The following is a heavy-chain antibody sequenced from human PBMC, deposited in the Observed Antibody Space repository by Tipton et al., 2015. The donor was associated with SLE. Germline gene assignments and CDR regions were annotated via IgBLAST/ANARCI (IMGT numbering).Heavy chain of an antibody. CDR3: ARGGDWFDP. CDR2: IYYSGGT. Sequence: TLSLTCTVSGGSISSSYWSWIRQPPGKGLEWIGYIYYSGGTNYSPSLRSRVTISVDTSKNQFSLKLSSVTAADTAVYYCARGGDWFDPWGQGTLVTVSS. D-gene: IGHD3-10*01. V-gene: IGHV4-59*01. J-gene: IGHJ5*02. CDR1: GGSISSSY.